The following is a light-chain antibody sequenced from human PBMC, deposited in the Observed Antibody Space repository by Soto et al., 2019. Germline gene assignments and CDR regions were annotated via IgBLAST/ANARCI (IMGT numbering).Light chain of an antibody. CDR1: SSNIGSNS. Sequence: QPVLTQPPSASGTPGQRVTISCSGSSSNIGSNSVNWYHQLPGTAPKLLMYGNDQRPSGVPDRFSGSKSDTSASLAISGLQSEDEADYYCAPWDDSVSAWVFGGGTQLTVL. V-gene: IGLV1-44*01. CDR3: APWDDSVSAWV. J-gene: IGLJ3*02. CDR2: GND.